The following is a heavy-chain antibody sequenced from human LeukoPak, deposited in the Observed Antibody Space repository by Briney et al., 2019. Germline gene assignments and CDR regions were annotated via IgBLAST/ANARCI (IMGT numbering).Heavy chain of an antibody. V-gene: IGHV4-30-4*01. CDR1: GGSISSGDYY. CDR2: IYYSGST. J-gene: IGHJ4*02. Sequence: SQTLSLTCTVSGGSISSGDYYWIWTRQPPGKGLEWIGYIYYSGSTYYNPSLKSRLTISVDTSKNQFSLNLSSLTAADTAVYYCARGASDSSGYYPYWGQGTLVTVSS. CDR3: ARGASDSSGYYPY. D-gene: IGHD3-22*01.